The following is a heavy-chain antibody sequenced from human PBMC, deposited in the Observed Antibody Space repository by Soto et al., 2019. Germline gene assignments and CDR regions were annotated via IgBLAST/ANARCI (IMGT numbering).Heavy chain of an antibody. CDR3: ARSVGFGELLTTPKRGFDP. Sequence: QVQLQESGPGLVKPSQTLSLTCTVSGGSISSGGYYWSWIRQHPGKGLEWIGYIYYSGSTYYNPSLKSRVTISVDTSKNQFSLKLSSVTAADTAVYYCARSVGFGELLTTPKRGFDPWGQGTLVTVSS. CDR2: IYYSGST. V-gene: IGHV4-31*03. D-gene: IGHD3-10*01. J-gene: IGHJ5*02. CDR1: GGSISSGGYY.